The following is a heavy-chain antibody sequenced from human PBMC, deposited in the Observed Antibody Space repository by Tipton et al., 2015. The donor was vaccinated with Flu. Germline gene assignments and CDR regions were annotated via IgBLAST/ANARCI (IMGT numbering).Heavy chain of an antibody. CDR2: IPYHGTNK. CDR3: VRGRGDDPERGFDI. J-gene: IGHJ3*02. D-gene: IGHD2-21*01. CDR1: EFTFSNYA. Sequence: SLRLSCAASEFTFSNYAMHWVRQAPGKGLEWVAVIPYHGTNKYYADSVKGRFTISSDTSKNTLYLEMNSLRTEDTALYFCVRGRGDDPERGFDIWGQGTMVIVSS. V-gene: IGHV3-30-3*01.